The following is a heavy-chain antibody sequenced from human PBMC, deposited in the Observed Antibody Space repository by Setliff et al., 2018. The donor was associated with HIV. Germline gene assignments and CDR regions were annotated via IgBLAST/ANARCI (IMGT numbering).Heavy chain of an antibody. CDR1: GASVTNVLYY. V-gene: IGHV4-61*09. CDR2: IYTSGNSRYT. J-gene: IGHJ4*02. D-gene: IGHD6-13*01. Sequence: SETLSLTCTVSGASVTNVLYYWSWLRQPAGKGLEWIGHIYTSGNSRYTNYNSSLESRVAISLDTSSNQFSLKLSSVTAADTAVYHCASPSGSSWLDFDYWGQGTLVTVSS. CDR3: ASPSGSSWLDFDY.